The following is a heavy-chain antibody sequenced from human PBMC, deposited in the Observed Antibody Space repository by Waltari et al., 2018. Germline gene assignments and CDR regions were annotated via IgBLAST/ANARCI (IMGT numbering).Heavy chain of an antibody. CDR1: GGTFSSYA. CDR2: IIPILGIA. CDR3: AREMKNYYDSSGFLLGYYYYMDV. D-gene: IGHD3-22*01. J-gene: IGHJ6*03. V-gene: IGHV1-69*10. Sequence: QVQLVQSGAEVKKPGSSVQVSCKASGGTFSSYAISWVRQAPGQGLEWMGGIIPILGIANYAQKFQGRVTITADKSTSTAYMELSSLRSEDTAVYYCAREMKNYYDSSGFLLGYYYYMDVWGKGTTVTVSS.